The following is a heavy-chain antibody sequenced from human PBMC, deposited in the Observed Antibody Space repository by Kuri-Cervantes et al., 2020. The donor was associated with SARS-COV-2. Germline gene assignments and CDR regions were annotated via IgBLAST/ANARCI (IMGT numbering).Heavy chain of an antibody. CDR1: GFTFDNFA. CDR2: ISSSSSTI. V-gene: IGHV3-48*01. J-gene: IGHJ3*02. D-gene: IGHD3-3*01. Sequence: GESLKISCAASGFTFDNFAMHWVRQAPGKGLEWVSYISSSSSTIYYADSVKGRFTISRDNAKNSLYLQMNSLRAEDTAVYYCARVRGRNDFWSGYRERWGDAFDIWGQGTMVTVSS. CDR3: ARVRGRNDFWSGYRERWGDAFDI.